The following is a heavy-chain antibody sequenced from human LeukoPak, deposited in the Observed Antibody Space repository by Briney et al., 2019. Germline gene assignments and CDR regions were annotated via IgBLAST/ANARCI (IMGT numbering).Heavy chain of an antibody. D-gene: IGHD6-13*01. CDR1: GYTFTSYA. V-gene: IGHV7-4-1*02. CDR3: ARDRGSSWTWPYYYYYYGMDV. CDR2: INTNTGDP. J-gene: IGHJ6*02. Sequence: GASVKVSCKASGYTFTSYAMNWVRQAPGQGLEWMGWINTNTGDPTYAQGFTGRFVFSLDTSVSTAYLQISSLKAEDTAVYYCARDRGSSWTWPYYYYYYGMDVRGQGTTVTVSS.